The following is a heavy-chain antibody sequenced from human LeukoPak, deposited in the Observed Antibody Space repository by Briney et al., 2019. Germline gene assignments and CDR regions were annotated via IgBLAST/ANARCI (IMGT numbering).Heavy chain of an antibody. Sequence: ASVKVSCMASGYTFTGYYIYWVRQAPGQGLEWMGWINPNSGGAKYAQKFQGRVTMTRDTSMSTAYMELSRLRSDDTAVYYCARDVEYCSSTSCRPYYYYYYMDVWGKGTTVTVSS. CDR1: GYTFTGYY. V-gene: IGHV1-2*02. D-gene: IGHD2-2*01. CDR2: INPNSGGA. CDR3: ARDVEYCSSTSCRPYYYYYYMDV. J-gene: IGHJ6*03.